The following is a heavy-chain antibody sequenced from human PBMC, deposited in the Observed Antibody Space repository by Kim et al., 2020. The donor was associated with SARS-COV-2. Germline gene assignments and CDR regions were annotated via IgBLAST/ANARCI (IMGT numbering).Heavy chain of an antibody. CDR3: GREYSTSSYSYGIDV. CDR2: ICSEGGDI. V-gene: IGHV3-21*01. Sequence: RGSLRLSCAASGFSFSTYTMNWVRQAPGKGLEWVSSICSEGGDIFYADSAKGRFTTSRDNALKSLYLQMNSLRAEDMAVYYCGREYSTSSYSYGIDVWV. CDR1: GFSFSTYT. D-gene: IGHD6-6*01. J-gene: IGHJ6*02.